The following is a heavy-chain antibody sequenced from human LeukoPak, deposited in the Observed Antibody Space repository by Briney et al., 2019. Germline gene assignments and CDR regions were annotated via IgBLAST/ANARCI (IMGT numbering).Heavy chain of an antibody. V-gene: IGHV1-69*06. CDR1: GGAFSSYA. D-gene: IGHD5-12*01. J-gene: IGHJ4*02. CDR3: ARDREGGGYDYDY. Sequence: SVKVSCKASGGAFSSYAISWVRQAPGQGLEWMGGIIPIFGTANYAQKFQGRVTITADKSTSTAYMELSRLRSEDKAVYYCARDREGGGYDYDYWGQGTLVTVSS. CDR2: IIPIFGTA.